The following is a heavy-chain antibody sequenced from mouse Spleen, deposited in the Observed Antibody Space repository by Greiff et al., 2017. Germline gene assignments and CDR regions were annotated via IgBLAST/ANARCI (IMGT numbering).Heavy chain of an antibody. CDR3: ARSGAYYSYYSYDAMDY. J-gene: IGHJ4*01. CDR2: IYPGDGDT. V-gene: IGHV1-80*01. CDR1: GYAFSSYW. Sequence: QVQLQQSGAELVKPGASVKISCKASGYAFSSYWMNWVKQRPGKGLEWIGQIYPGDGDTNYNGKFKGKATLTADKSSSTAYMQLSSLTSEDSAVYFCARSGAYYSYYSYDAMDYWGQGTSVTVSS. D-gene: IGHD2-12*01.